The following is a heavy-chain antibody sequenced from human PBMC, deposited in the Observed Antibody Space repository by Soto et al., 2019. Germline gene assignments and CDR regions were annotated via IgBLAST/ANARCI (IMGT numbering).Heavy chain of an antibody. V-gene: IGHV4-4*02. CDR2: IYHSGST. Sequence: QVQLQESRPGLVKPSGTLSLTCVVSGDSISSRSWWSWFRKPPGKGLEWIGEIYHSGSTNYNPSLKPPDTIPVEQSKDQSSRNLLSVNHSDTAVYYRGRVTTEWLGRGFDIWGLGTRVSVSS. CDR3: GRVTTEWLGRGFDI. D-gene: IGHD6-19*01. J-gene: IGHJ3*02. CDR1: GDSISSRSW.